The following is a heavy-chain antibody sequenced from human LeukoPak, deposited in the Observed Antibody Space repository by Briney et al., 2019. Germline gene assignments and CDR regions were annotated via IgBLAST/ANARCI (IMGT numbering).Heavy chain of an antibody. CDR1: GFTFRSYG. Sequence: PGRSLRLSCAASGFTFRSYGMHWVRQAPGKGLEWVAVISYDGSNEYYGDSVKGRFTISRDNSKNTLYLQMNSLRVEDTAVYYCANRWYYFDYWGQGTLVTVSS. CDR2: ISYDGSNE. CDR3: ANRWYYFDY. V-gene: IGHV3-30*18. J-gene: IGHJ4*02. D-gene: IGHD4-23*01.